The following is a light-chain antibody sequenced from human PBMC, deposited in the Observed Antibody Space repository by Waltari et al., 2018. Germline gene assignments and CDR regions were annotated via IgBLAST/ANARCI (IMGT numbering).Light chain of an antibody. CDR3: QQFHDYPWT. J-gene: IGKJ1*01. CDR2: EAS. Sequence: IQLTQSPSSLSASVGDTVTITCRASQGISTYLAWLQQKPGKAPKVLIFEASTLQSGVPSRFSGSGSGIDFTLTISSLQPEDVATYYCQQFHDYPWTFGQGTKVEIK. CDR1: QGISTY. V-gene: IGKV1-9*01.